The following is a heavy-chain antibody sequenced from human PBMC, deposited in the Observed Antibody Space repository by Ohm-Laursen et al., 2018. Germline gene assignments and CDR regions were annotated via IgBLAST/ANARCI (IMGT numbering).Heavy chain of an antibody. V-gene: IGHV1-2*02. CDR3: ARDESSTTAVAGLYYYYCYGMDV. D-gene: IGHD6-19*01. CDR1: GYTFTGYY. Sequence: SSVNVSCKASGYTFTGYYMHWVRQAPGQGLEWMGWINPNSGGTNYAQKFQGRVTMTMDTSISTSYMELSRLRSDDTAVYYRARDESSTTAVAGLYYYYCYGMDVWGQGTTVTVSS. J-gene: IGHJ6*02. CDR2: INPNSGGT.